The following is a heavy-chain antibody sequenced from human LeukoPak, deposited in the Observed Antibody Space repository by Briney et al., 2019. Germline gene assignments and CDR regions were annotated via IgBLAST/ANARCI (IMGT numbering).Heavy chain of an antibody. CDR3: ARLSSLANIAARGRTWLDP. Sequence: SETLSLTCTVSGGPINNPYWTWIRQPRGKGLEWIGHIYYSGSTNYSPSLKSRVTISVDTSKNQFSLKLSSVTAADTAVYYCARLSSLANIAARGRTWLDPWGQGSLVTVSS. CDR2: IYYSGST. V-gene: IGHV4-59*11. CDR1: GGPINNPY. D-gene: IGHD6-6*01. J-gene: IGHJ5*02.